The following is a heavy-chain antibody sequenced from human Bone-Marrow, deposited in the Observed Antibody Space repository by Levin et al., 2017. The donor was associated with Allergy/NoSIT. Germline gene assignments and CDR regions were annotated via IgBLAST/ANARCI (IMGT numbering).Heavy chain of an antibody. J-gene: IGHJ6*02. Sequence: PGGSLRLSCIASDFTFSSYYMSWVRQAPGKGLEWVSSISSSSSYIYYADSLMGRFTISRDNAKNSLYLQMNSLRAEDTALYYCAVSTGGNYYYAMYVWGQGTTVTVSS. V-gene: IGHV3-21*01. D-gene: IGHD2-8*02. CDR3: AVSTGGNYYYAMYV. CDR2: ISSSSSYI. CDR1: DFTFSSYY.